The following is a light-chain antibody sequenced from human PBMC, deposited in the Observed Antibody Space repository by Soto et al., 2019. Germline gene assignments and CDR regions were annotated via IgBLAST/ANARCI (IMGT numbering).Light chain of an antibody. V-gene: IGLV2-14*01. CDR1: SSDVGGYNY. Sequence: QSALTQPASVSGSRGQSITISCTGTSSDVGGYNYVSWYQQHPGKAPKLMIYDVSNRPSGVSNRFSGSKSGNTASLTISGLQAEDEAAYYCSSYTSSSTLVVFGGGTKLTVL. CDR3: SSYTSSSTLVV. CDR2: DVS. J-gene: IGLJ2*01.